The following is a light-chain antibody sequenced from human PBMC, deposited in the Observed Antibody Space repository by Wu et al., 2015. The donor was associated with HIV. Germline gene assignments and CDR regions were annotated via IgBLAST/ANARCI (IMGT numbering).Light chain of an antibody. CDR3: QQYGDAPFT. J-gene: IGKJ4*01. V-gene: IGKV3-20*01. Sequence: EIVLTQSPGTLSLSPGERATLSCRASQSVASNYLAWYQQKPGQAPRLLIYGASTRATGIPDRFSGGGSGTDFTLTISRLEPEDFAVYYCQQYGDAPFTFGGGTKLEI. CDR2: GAS. CDR1: QSVASNY.